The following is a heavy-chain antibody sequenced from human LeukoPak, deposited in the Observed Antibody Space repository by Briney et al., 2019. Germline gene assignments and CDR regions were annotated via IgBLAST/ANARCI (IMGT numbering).Heavy chain of an antibody. Sequence: SETLSLTCTVSGGSISSYYWSWIRQPAGKGLEWIGRIYTSGSTNYNPSLKSRVTMSVDTSKNQFSLKLSSVTAADTALYYCAGDGILTMVRGVDYYYMDVWGKGTTVTVSS. V-gene: IGHV4-4*07. J-gene: IGHJ6*03. CDR3: AGDGILTMVRGVDYYYMDV. CDR1: GGSISSYY. CDR2: IYTSGST. D-gene: IGHD3-10*01.